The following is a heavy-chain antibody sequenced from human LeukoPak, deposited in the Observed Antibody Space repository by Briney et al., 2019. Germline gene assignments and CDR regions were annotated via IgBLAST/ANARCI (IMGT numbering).Heavy chain of an antibody. CDR1: GGTFSSYA. Sequence: GASVKVSCKASGGTFSSYAISWVRQAPGQGLEWMGGIIPIFGIANYAQKFRGRVTITADESTSTAYMELSSLRSEDTAVYYCARNPSNWEGPSYYYYYMDVWGKGTTVTVSS. CDR2: IIPIFGIA. D-gene: IGHD7-27*01. V-gene: IGHV1-69*13. J-gene: IGHJ6*03. CDR3: ARNPSNWEGPSYYYYYMDV.